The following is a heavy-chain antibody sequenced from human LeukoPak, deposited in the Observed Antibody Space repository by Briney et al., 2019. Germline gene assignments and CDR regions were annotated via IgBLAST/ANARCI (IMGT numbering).Heavy chain of an antibody. J-gene: IGHJ1*01. Sequence: GGSLRLSCAASGFTFSSFSMNWVRQAPGKGLEWVSYIRSGGTNTDYTGSVKGRFTISRDNAKNSLYLQMNSLRAEDTAVYYCARPDIVVDGEYFQHWGQGTLVTVSS. CDR2: IRSGGTNT. CDR3: ARPDIVVDGEYFQH. V-gene: IGHV3-48*04. D-gene: IGHD2-2*01. CDR1: GFTFSSFS.